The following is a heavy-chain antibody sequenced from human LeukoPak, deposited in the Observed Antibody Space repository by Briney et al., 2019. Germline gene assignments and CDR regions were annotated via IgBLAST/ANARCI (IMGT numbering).Heavy chain of an antibody. CDR3: ARRTAGAGRYFDY. CDR1: GYSFTDSN. V-gene: IGHV1-2*02. CDR2: INPDSGGR. Sequence: ASVKVSCTVSGYSFTDSNIHWERQARGQGLEWMGWINPDSGGRNYAQDFQGRVTMTRDTSISTAHMELSSLKSDDTAVYYCARRTAGAGRYFDYWGQGTLVTVSS. D-gene: IGHD6-19*01. J-gene: IGHJ4*02.